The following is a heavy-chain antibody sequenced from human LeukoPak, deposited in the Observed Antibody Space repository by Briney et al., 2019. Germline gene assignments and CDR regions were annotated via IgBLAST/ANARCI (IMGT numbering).Heavy chain of an antibody. CDR1: GGTFSSYA. J-gene: IGHJ4*02. V-gene: IGHV1-69*13. D-gene: IGHD2/OR15-2a*01. CDR2: IIPIFGTA. Sequence: GASVKVSCKASGGTFSSYAISWVRQAPGQGLEWMGGIIPIFGTANYAQKFQGRVTITADESTSTAYMELSSLRGEDTAVYYCARVPPHGLSKNYFDYWGQGALVTVSS. CDR3: ARVPPHGLSKNYFDY.